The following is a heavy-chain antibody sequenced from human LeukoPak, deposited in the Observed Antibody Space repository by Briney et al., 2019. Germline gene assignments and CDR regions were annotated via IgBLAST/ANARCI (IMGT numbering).Heavy chain of an antibody. Sequence: ASVKVSCKASGYTFTGYYMHWVRQAPGQGLEWMGWISPNSGGTNYAQKFQGRVTMTRDTSISTAYMELSRLRSDDTAVYYCARAAVWDYYDSSGPRGFDYWGQGTLVTVSS. CDR2: ISPNSGGT. J-gene: IGHJ4*02. CDR1: GYTFTGYY. D-gene: IGHD3-22*01. CDR3: ARAAVWDYYDSSGPRGFDY. V-gene: IGHV1-2*02.